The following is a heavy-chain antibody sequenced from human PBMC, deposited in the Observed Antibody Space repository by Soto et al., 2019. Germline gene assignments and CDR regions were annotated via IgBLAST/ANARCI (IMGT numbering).Heavy chain of an antibody. J-gene: IGHJ5*02. CDR3: ARDGCSSTSCYNPNWFDP. D-gene: IGHD2-2*02. V-gene: IGHV1-69*01. Sequence: QVQLVQSGAEVKKPGSSVKVSCKASGGTFSSYAISWVRQAPGQGLEWMGGIIPIFGTANYAQKFQGRVTITADESTSTAYMELSSLRSEDTAVYYWARDGCSSTSCYNPNWFDPWGQGTLVTVSS. CDR1: GGTFSSYA. CDR2: IIPIFGTA.